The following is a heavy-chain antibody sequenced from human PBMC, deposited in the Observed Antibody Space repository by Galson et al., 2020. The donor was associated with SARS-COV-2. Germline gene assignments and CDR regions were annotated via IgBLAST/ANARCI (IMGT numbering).Heavy chain of an antibody. CDR2: IIPIFGTA. Sequence: SVKVSCKASGGTFSSYAISWVRQAPGQGLEWMGGIIPIFGTANYAQKFQGRVTITADKSTSTAYMELSSLRSEDTAVYYCATLGTYYDFWSGHRPYFDYWGQGTLVTVSS. J-gene: IGHJ4*02. CDR1: GGTFSSYA. V-gene: IGHV1-69*06. CDR3: ATLGTYYDFWSGHRPYFDY. D-gene: IGHD3-3*01.